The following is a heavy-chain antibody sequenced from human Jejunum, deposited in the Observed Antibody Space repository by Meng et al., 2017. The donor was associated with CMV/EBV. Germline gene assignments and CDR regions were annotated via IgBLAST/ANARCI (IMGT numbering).Heavy chain of an antibody. J-gene: IGHJ4*02. CDR1: GFTVSSYY. CDR3: GRESGANSGIDY. D-gene: IGHD4/OR15-4a*01. Sequence: EVQLVESGXGLVQPGGXVRLSCAASGFTVSSYYMTWVRQAPGKGLEWVSVIYSDGSTYYADSVKGRFTISRDNSRNTLYLQMNSLRAEDTAVYYCGRESGANSGIDYWGQGTLVTVSS. V-gene: IGHV3-66*01. CDR2: IYSDGST.